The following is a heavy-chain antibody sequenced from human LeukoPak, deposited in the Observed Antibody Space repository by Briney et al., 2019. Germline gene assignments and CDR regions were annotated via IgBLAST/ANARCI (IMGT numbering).Heavy chain of an antibody. CDR1: GYSFTSYG. D-gene: IGHD5-18*01. CDR2: ISTDNGNT. CDR3: ARGYSYGYGPLDY. V-gene: IGHV1-18*01. Sequence: ASVKVSCKASGYSFTSYGINWVRQAPGQGLEWMGWISTDNGNTDYAQNLQGRVTMTTDTSTSTAYMELRSLRSDGTAVYYCARGYSYGYGPLDYWGQGTLVTVSS. J-gene: IGHJ4*02.